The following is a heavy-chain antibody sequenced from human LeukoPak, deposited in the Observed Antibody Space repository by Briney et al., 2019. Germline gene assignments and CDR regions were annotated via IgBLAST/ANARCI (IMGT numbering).Heavy chain of an antibody. V-gene: IGHV4-39*07. CDR2: ISYSGTT. CDR3: ARDGEEGEVRSLLWFGESAGYYYYYMDV. CDR1: GGSISSRPYY. J-gene: IGHJ6*03. Sequence: SETLSLTCTVSGGSISSRPYYWGWVRQPPGKGLEWIGTISYSGTTYYSPSLKSRVTISLDTSKNQFSLKLSSVTAADTAVYYCARDGEEGEVRSLLWFGESAGYYYYYMDVWGKGTTVTVSS. D-gene: IGHD3-10*01.